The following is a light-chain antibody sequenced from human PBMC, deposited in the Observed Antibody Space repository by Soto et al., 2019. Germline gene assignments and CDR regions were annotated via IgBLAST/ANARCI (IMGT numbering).Light chain of an antibody. J-gene: IGKJ1*01. V-gene: IGKV3-20*01. CDR2: GAS. CDR3: QQCHRYLT. Sequence: EIVLTQSPRTLCLSPGERAAHSLGASQSVSSSYLAWYQQKPGQAPRLLIYGASTRATGIPARFSGSGSGTEFTLTISSLQPDDIATYYCQQCHRYLTFGQGTKVDI. CDR1: QSVSSSY.